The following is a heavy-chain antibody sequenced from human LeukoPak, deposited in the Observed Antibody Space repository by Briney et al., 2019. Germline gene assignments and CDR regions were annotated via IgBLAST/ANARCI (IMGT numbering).Heavy chain of an antibody. V-gene: IGHV4-59*01. D-gene: IGHD4-17*01. CDR1: GGSISSYY. CDR3: ARVIGYGDYVHYYYYYMDV. CDR2: IYYSGST. J-gene: IGHJ6*03. Sequence: MASETLSLTCTVSGGSISSYYWSWIRQPPGKGLEWIGYIYYSGSTNYNPSLKGRVTISVDTSKNQFSLKLSSVTAADTAVYYCARVIGYGDYVHYYYYYMDVWGKGTTVTVSS.